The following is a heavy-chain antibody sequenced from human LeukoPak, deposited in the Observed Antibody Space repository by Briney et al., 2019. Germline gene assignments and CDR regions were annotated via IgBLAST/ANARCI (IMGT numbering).Heavy chain of an antibody. V-gene: IGHV4-34*01. Sequence: SETLSLTCAVYGGSFSGYYWSWTRQPPGKGLEWIGEINHSGSTNYNPSLKSRVTISVDTSKNQFSLKLSSVTAADTAVYYCARGKPRYSGSFRDAFDIWGQGTMVTVSS. J-gene: IGHJ3*02. D-gene: IGHD1-26*01. CDR1: GGSFSGYY. CDR3: ARGKPRYSGSFRDAFDI. CDR2: INHSGST.